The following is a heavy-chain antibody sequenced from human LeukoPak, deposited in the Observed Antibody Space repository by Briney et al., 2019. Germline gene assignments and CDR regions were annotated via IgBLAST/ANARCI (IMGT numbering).Heavy chain of an antibody. Sequence: EGSLRLSCAASGFTFSSYWMSWVRQAPGKGLEWVANIKQDGSEKYYVDSVKGRFTISRDNAKNSLYLQMNSLRAEDTALYYCAKDIFTGIAAAGAIDYWGQGTLVTVSS. CDR1: GFTFSSYW. D-gene: IGHD6-13*01. CDR3: AKDIFTGIAAAGAIDY. J-gene: IGHJ4*02. CDR2: IKQDGSEK. V-gene: IGHV3-7*03.